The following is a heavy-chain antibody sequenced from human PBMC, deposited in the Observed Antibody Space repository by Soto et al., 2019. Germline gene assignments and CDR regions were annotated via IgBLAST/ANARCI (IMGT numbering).Heavy chain of an antibody. CDR2: ISAYNGNT. J-gene: IGHJ4*02. Sequence: SVKESCRASGYTFTSYGISWVREAPVQGLEWMGWISAYNGNTNYAQKLQGRVTMTTDTSTSTAYMELRSLRSDDTAVYYCARDTASAYYDILTLSPDYWGQGTLVTVSS. D-gene: IGHD3-9*01. V-gene: IGHV1-18*04. CDR1: GYTFTSYG. CDR3: ARDTASAYYDILTLSPDY.